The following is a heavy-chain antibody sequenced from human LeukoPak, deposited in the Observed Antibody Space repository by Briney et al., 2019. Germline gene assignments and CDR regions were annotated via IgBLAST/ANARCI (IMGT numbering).Heavy chain of an antibody. Sequence: SETLSLTCTVSGGSISSYYWSWIRQPAGKGPEWIGRIYTSGSTNYNPSLKSRVTMSVDTSKNQFSLKLSSVTAADTAVYYCAREALIEGFYYYMDVWGKGTTVTVSS. CDR2: IYTSGST. CDR3: AREALIEGFYYYMDV. J-gene: IGHJ6*03. CDR1: GGSISSYY. D-gene: IGHD3-22*01. V-gene: IGHV4-4*07.